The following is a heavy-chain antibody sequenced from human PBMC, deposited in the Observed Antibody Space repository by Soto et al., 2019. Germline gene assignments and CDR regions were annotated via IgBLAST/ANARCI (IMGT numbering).Heavy chain of an antibody. Sequence: PGGSLRLSCAASGFTFSSYAMSWVRQAPWKGLEWVSAISGGGRTYYADSVRGRFTVSRDNSKNTVFLQMNSLRAEDTAVYYCAKERDPGIAAAGVFEYWGQGALVTVSS. V-gene: IGHV3-23*01. CDR1: GFTFSSYA. CDR2: ISGGGRT. CDR3: AKERDPGIAAAGVFEY. J-gene: IGHJ4*02. D-gene: IGHD6-13*01.